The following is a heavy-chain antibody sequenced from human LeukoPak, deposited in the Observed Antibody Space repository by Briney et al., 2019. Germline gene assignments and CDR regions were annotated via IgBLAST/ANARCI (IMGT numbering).Heavy chain of an antibody. D-gene: IGHD1-26*01. Sequence: SETLSLTCTVSCGSISRYYESLIRQPAGKGLEWIGRVYTSGITNYNPSFRSRVNMSVDTSKNQLSMKLSSVTAADTDVYYCAGRDYWGQGTLVTVSS. CDR1: CGSISRYY. J-gene: IGHJ4*02. CDR3: AGRDY. V-gene: IGHV4-4*07. CDR2: VYTSGIT.